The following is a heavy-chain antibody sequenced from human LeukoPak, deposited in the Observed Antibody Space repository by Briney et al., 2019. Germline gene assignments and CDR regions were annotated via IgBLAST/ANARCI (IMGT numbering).Heavy chain of an antibody. CDR1: GGTFSSYA. D-gene: IGHD5-18*01. CDR3: ASRSGRGYSYGPRDYYMDV. CDR2: IIPIFGTA. J-gene: IGHJ6*03. V-gene: IGHV1-69*05. Sequence: ASVKVSCKASGGTFSSYAISWVRQAPGQGLEWMGRIIPIFGTANYAQKFQGRVTITTDESTSTAYMELSSLRSEDTAVYYCASRSGRGYSYGPRDYYMDVWGKGTTVTVSS.